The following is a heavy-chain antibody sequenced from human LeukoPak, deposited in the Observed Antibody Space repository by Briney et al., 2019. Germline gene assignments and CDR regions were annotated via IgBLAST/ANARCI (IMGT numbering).Heavy chain of an antibody. D-gene: IGHD3-10*01. CDR3: VGPDSQFDC. J-gene: IGHJ4*02. CDR2: ISWNSGTI. Sequence: GGSLSLSCAASGFTFDDYAVHWVRQAPGKGLKWVSGISWNSGTIAYADSVKGRFTISRDNAKNSLHLQMNNLRAEDTAVYYCVGPDSQFDCWGQGTLVTVSS. V-gene: IGHV3-9*01. CDR1: GFTFDDYA.